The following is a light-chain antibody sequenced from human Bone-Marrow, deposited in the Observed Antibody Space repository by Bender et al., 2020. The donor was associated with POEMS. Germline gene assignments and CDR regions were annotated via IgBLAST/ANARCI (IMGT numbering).Light chain of an antibody. CDR2: SDD. J-gene: IGLJ2*01. Sequence: QSVLTQPPSVSGTPGQGVTISCSGSDSNIGRNHVHWYQQVPGTAPKVLISSDDQRPSGVPDRFSGSRSATSASLAISGLRSEDEANYFCAGWDDRLSAVLFGEGTKVTVL. CDR3: AGWDDRLSAVL. V-gene: IGLV1-47*02. CDR1: DSNIGRNH.